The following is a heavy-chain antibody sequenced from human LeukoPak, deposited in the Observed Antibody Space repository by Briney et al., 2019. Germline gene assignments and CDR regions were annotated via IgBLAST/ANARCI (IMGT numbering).Heavy chain of an antibody. J-gene: IGHJ4*02. D-gene: IGHD6-13*01. CDR3: ASTSGTPGITATGFDY. Sequence: GGSLRLSCAASGFTFSSYGMHWVRQAPGKGLEWVAVISYDGSNKYYADSVKGRFTISRDNSKNTLYLQMNSLRSDDTAVYYCASTSGTPGITATGFDYWGQGTLVTVSS. V-gene: IGHV3-30*03. CDR1: GFTFSSYG. CDR2: ISYDGSNK.